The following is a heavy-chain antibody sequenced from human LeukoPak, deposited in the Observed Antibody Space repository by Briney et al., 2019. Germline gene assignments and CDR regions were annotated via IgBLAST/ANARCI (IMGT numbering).Heavy chain of an antibody. V-gene: IGHV3-23*01. D-gene: IGHD3-22*01. CDR1: GFTFSSYA. CDR3: AKGDTYYYGSSGYFG. Sequence: PGGSLRLSCAASGFTFSSYAMSWVRQAPGKGLEWVSAISGSGGSTYYADSVKGRFTISRDNSKNTLYLQMNSLRAEDTAVYYCAKGDTYYYGSSGYFGWGQGTLVTVSS. CDR2: ISGSGGST. J-gene: IGHJ4*02.